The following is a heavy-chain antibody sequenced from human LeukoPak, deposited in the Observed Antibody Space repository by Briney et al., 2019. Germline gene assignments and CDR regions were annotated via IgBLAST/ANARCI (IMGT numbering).Heavy chain of an antibody. J-gene: IGHJ4*02. D-gene: IGHD1-26*01. CDR2: ISAYNGNT. Sequence: GASVKVSCKASGYTFTSYGISWVRQAPGQGLEWMGWISAYNGNTNYAQKLQGRVTMTTDTSTSTAYMELRSLRSDDTAVYYCEVGGPGATPHESYFDYWGQGTLVTVSS. CDR3: EVGGPGATPHESYFDY. V-gene: IGHV1-18*01. CDR1: GYTFTSYG.